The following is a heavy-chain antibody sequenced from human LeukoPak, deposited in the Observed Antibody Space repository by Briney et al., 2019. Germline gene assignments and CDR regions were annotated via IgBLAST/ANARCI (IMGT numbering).Heavy chain of an antibody. Sequence: GGSLRLSCAASGFTFDDYGMSWVRQAPGKGLEWVSGINWNGGSTGYADSVKGRFTISRDNAKNSLYLQMNSLRAEDTAVYYCARAEGAKDAFDIWGQGTMVTVSS. CDR2: INWNGGST. CDR3: ARAEGAKDAFDI. CDR1: GFTFDDYG. V-gene: IGHV3-20*04. J-gene: IGHJ3*02. D-gene: IGHD1-26*01.